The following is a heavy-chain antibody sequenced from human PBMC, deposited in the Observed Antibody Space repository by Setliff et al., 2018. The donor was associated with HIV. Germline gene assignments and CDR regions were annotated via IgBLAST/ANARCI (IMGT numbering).Heavy chain of an antibody. D-gene: IGHD2-15*01. J-gene: IGHJ4*02. Sequence: KPSETLSLTCTVSGGSISISNSYWGWIRQPPGKGLEWIGYVHYSGNTRYNPSLKSRVTISVDTSKNKFSLKLSSVTAANTAVYYCASEKVAWTVSDSFFEFWGQGVPVTVSS. V-gene: IGHV4-61*05. CDR2: VHYSGNT. CDR1: GGSISISNSY. CDR3: ASEKVAWTVSDSFFEF.